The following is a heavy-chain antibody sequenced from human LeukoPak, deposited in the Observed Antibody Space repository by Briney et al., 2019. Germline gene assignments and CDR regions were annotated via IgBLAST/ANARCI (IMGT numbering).Heavy chain of an antibody. CDR3: ARRGIYGDYEGFDP. J-gene: IGHJ5*02. V-gene: IGHV4-59*01. D-gene: IGHD4-17*01. CDR2: IYYSGST. Sequence: SETLSLTCTVSGGSISSYYWSWIRQPPGKGLEWIGYIYYSGSTNYNPSLKSRVTISVDTSKNQFSLKLSSVTAADTAVYYCARRGIYGDYEGFDPWGQGTLVTVSS. CDR1: GGSISSYY.